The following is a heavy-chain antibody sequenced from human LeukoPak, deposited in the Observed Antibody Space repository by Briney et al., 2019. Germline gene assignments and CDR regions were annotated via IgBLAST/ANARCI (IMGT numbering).Heavy chain of an antibody. CDR2: ISGSGGST. V-gene: IGHV3-23*01. CDR1: GFTFSSYA. D-gene: IGHD3-22*01. J-gene: IGHJ4*02. Sequence: GGSLRLSCAASGFTFSSYAMSWVRQAPGKGLEWVSAISGSGGSTHYADSVKGRFTISRDNSKNTLYLQMNSLRAEDTAVYYCAKVPYDSSGYYYFDYWGQGTLVTVSS. CDR3: AKVPYDSSGYYYFDY.